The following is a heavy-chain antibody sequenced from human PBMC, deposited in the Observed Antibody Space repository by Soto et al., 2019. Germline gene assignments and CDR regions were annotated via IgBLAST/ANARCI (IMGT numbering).Heavy chain of an antibody. V-gene: IGHV1-8*01. CDR1: GYTFTSYD. CDR2: MNPNSGNT. CDR3: ASSFPGDRELLSGP. Sequence: ASVKVSCKASGYTFTSYDINWLRQATGQGLEWMGWMNPNSGNTGYAQKFQGRVTMTRNTSISTAYMELSSLRSEDTAVYYCASSFPGDRELLSGPWGQGTLVTVSS. J-gene: IGHJ5*02. D-gene: IGHD1-26*01.